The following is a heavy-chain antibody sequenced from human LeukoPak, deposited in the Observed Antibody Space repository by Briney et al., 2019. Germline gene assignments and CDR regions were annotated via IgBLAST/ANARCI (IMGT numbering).Heavy chain of an antibody. Sequence: SETLSLTCTVSGGSISSYYWSWIRQPPGKGLEWIGYIYYSGSTNYNPSLKSRVTISVDTSKNQFSLKLSSVTAADTAVHYYARALKSTTGTTYFDYWGQGTLVTVSS. CDR1: GGSISSYY. V-gene: IGHV4-59*01. CDR3: ARALKSTTGTTYFDY. D-gene: IGHD1-1*01. CDR2: IYYSGST. J-gene: IGHJ4*02.